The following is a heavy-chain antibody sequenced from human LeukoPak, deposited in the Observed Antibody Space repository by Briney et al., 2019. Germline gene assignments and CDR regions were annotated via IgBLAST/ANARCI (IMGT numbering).Heavy chain of an antibody. CDR1: GFTFSSYS. CDR2: ISSSSSTI. V-gene: IGHV3-48*01. CDR3: ARGIGGYSYGVLDY. Sequence: GGSLRLSCAASGFTFSSYSMNWVRQAPGKGLEWVSYISSSSSTIYYADSVKGRFTISRDNAKNSLYLQMNSLRAEDTVVYYCARGIGGYSYGVLDYWGQGTLVTVSS. D-gene: IGHD5-18*01. J-gene: IGHJ4*02.